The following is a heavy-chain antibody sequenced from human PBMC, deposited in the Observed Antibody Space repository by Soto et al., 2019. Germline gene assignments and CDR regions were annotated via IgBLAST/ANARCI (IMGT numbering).Heavy chain of an antibody. J-gene: IGHJ6*03. CDR2: INPNSGGT. Sequence: ASVKVSCKASGYTFTGYYMHWVRQAPGQGLEWMGWINPNSGGTNYAQKFQGWVTMTRDTSISTAYMELSRLRSDDTAVYYCARSSVATALGYHYMDVWGKGTTVTVSS. D-gene: IGHD5-12*01. CDR1: GYTFTGYY. CDR3: ARSSVATALGYHYMDV. V-gene: IGHV1-2*04.